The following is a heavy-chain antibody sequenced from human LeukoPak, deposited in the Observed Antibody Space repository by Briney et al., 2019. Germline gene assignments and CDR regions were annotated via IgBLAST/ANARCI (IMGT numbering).Heavy chain of an antibody. V-gene: IGHV4-31*03. CDR3: AREPTTLEATC. CDR2: IYYSGST. J-gene: IGHJ4*02. D-gene: IGHD4-23*01. CDR1: GGSISSHGYY. Sequence: SQTLSLTCTVSGGSISSHGYYWSWIRQHPGKGLEWIGYIYYSGSTSYNPSLRSRVSMSVDTSKNHFSLKLNFLTTADTAVYYCAREPTTLEATCWGQGTLVTVSS.